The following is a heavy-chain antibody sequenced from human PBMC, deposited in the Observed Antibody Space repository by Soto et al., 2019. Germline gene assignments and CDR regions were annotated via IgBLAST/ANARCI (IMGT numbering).Heavy chain of an antibody. CDR3: ARHLAYYYGSVSFAVYYYGMDV. V-gene: IGHV4-39*01. Sequence: QLQLQESGPGLVKPSETLSLTCTVSGGSISSSSHYWGWIRQPPGKGLEWIGTIYYSGSTYYNPSLKSRVTISVDTSKHQFSLKLSSVTAADTAVYYCARHLAYYYGSVSFAVYYYGMDVWGQGTTVTVSS. CDR2: IYYSGST. D-gene: IGHD3-10*01. CDR1: GGSISSSSHY. J-gene: IGHJ6*02.